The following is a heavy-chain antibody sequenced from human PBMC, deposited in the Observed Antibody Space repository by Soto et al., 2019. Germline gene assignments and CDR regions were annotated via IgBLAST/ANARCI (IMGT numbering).Heavy chain of an antibody. CDR3: ARDRSRVHFGMDV. CDR1: GGSIGSYY. J-gene: IGHJ6*02. D-gene: IGHD3-16*02. Sequence: SETLSLTCTVSGGSIGSYYWSWVRRPPGKGLEWIGYIDYRGTTKYNPSLRSRVTMSVDTSKSRFSLRLTSVSAADTAVYYCARDRSRVHFGMDVWGLGTTVTVSS. V-gene: IGHV4-59*01. CDR2: IDYRGTT.